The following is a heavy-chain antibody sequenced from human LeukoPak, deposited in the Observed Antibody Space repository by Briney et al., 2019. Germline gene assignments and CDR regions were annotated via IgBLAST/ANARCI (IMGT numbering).Heavy chain of an antibody. J-gene: IGHJ6*02. CDR2: ISWNSGSI. V-gene: IGHV3-9*01. Sequence: GRSLRLSCAASGFTFDDYAMHWVRQAPGKGLEWVSGISWNSGSIGYADSVKGRFTISRDNAKNSLHLQMNSLRAEDTALYYCAKDVVAYYGMDVWGQGTTVTVSS. CDR1: GFTFDDYA. CDR3: AKDVVAYYGMDV. D-gene: IGHD2-15*01.